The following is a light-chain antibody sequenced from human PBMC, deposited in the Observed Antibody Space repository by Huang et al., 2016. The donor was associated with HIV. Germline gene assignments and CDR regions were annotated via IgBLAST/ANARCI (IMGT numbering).Light chain of an antibody. Sequence: EIVLTQSPGTLSLSPGERATLSCRASQSFGSNNVAWYQQKPGQAPRLLIYLASVRATGIPDRFSGSGSGTDFTLTISSLEPEDFAVYYCQQYGSLPITFGQGTRLEIK. J-gene: IGKJ5*01. CDR2: LAS. V-gene: IGKV3-20*01. CDR1: QSFGSNN. CDR3: QQYGSLPIT.